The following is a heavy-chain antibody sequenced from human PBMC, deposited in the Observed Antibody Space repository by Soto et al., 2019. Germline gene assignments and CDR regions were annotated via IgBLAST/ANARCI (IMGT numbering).Heavy chain of an antibody. Sequence: GESLKISCKVSGYSFTSYWIGGVRQMPGKGLEWMGIIYPGDSDTRYSPSFQGQVTISADKSISTAYLQWSSLKASDTAMYYCARLGYYGSGSYRSDYYYYGMDVWGQGTTVTVSS. V-gene: IGHV5-51*01. D-gene: IGHD3-10*01. CDR1: GYSFTSYW. J-gene: IGHJ6*02. CDR3: ARLGYYGSGSYRSDYYYYGMDV. CDR2: IYPGDSDT.